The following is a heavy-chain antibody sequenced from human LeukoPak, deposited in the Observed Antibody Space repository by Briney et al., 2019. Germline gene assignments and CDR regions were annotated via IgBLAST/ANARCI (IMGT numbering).Heavy chain of an antibody. J-gene: IGHJ4*02. CDR1: GFTFSSYG. D-gene: IGHD3-22*01. CDR3: ARDHGSGSTDYFDY. Sequence: PGGSLRLSCAASGFTFSSYGMSWVRQAPGKGLEWVSGISGSGNSTCDADSVKGRFTISRDNAKNSLYLQMKSLRVEDTAVYYCARDHGSGSTDYFDYWGQGTLVTVSS. V-gene: IGHV3-23*01. CDR2: ISGSGNST.